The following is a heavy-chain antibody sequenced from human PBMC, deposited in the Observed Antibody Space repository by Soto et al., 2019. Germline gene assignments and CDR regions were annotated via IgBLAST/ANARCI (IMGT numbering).Heavy chain of an antibody. CDR1: GFTFSSYA. CDR3: VLQNHYYDSSGYYGPFYYYYGMDV. J-gene: IGHJ6*02. D-gene: IGHD3-22*01. CDR2: ISSNGGST. Sequence: HPGGSLRLSCSASGFTFSSYAMHWVRQAPGKGLEYVSAISSNGGSTYYTDSVKGRFTISRDNSKNTLYLQMSSLRAEDTAVYYCVLQNHYYDSSGYYGPFYYYYGMDVRGQGTTVTVSS. V-gene: IGHV3-64D*08.